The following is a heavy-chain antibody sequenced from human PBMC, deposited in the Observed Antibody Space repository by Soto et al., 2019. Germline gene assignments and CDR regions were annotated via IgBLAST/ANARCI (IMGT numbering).Heavy chain of an antibody. D-gene: IGHD3-10*01. CDR2: IFYRGST. CDR1: RSPITDGGDYY. J-gene: IGHJ4*02. Sequence: SETLSLTLTISRSPITDGGDYYWSWLRQPPGKGLGWIGYIFYRGSTHYNATLKSRLAISVDTSKKQFSLKLFAVTAADTAVYFCARGRFGEIHDYWGPGSLVTVS. V-gene: IGHV4-30-4*01. CDR3: ARGRFGEIHDY.